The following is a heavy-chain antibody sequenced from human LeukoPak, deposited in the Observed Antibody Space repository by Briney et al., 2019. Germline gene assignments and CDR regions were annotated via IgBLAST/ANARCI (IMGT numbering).Heavy chain of an antibody. CDR2: ISAYNGDT. Sequence: ASVKVSCKASGYTFTSYGISWVRQAPGQGLEWMGWISAYNGDTNYAQKLQGRVTMTTDTSTSTAYMELRSLRSDDTAVYYCARNYDFWSGSLPFDYWGQGTLVTVSS. D-gene: IGHD3-3*01. CDR1: GYTFTSYG. J-gene: IGHJ4*02. CDR3: ARNYDFWSGSLPFDY. V-gene: IGHV1-18*01.